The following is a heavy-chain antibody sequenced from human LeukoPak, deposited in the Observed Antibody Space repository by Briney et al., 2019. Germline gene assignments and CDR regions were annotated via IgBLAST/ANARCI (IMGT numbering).Heavy chain of an antibody. CDR3: ARGKVVAATHYWFLNL. D-gene: IGHD2-15*01. CDR2: INTDESGT. CDR1: GLTFSSQW. Sequence: GGSLRLSCEASGLTFSSQWMHLVRQAPGKGLLWVSRINTDESGTSYADSVKGRFTISRDNAKNTLPLEMNSLRAEDTAVYYCARGKVVAATHYWFLNLWGRSALVTVSS. V-gene: IGHV3-74*01. J-gene: IGHJ2*01.